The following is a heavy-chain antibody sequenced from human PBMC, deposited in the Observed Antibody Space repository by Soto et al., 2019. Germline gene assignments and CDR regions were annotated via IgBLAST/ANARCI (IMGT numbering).Heavy chain of an antibody. CDR2: ISGSGGST. CDR3: ANTPNYDFWSGYYFDY. D-gene: IGHD3-3*01. J-gene: IGHJ4*02. Sequence: GGSLRLSCAASGFTFSSYAMSWVRQAPGKGLEWVSAISGSGGSTYYADSVKGRFTISRDNSKNTLYLQMNSLRAEDTAVYYRANTPNYDFWSGYYFDYWGQGTLVNVSS. V-gene: IGHV3-23*01. CDR1: GFTFSSYA.